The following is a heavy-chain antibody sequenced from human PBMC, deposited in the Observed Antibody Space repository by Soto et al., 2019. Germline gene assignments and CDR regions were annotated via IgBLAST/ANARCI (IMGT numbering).Heavy chain of an antibody. CDR1: GYSFTSYW. V-gene: IGHV5-10-1*01. J-gene: IGHJ4*02. CDR2: IDPSDSYT. Sequence: PGESLKISCKGSGYSFTSYWISWVRQMPGKGLEWMGRIDPSDSYTNYSPSFQGHVTISADKSISTAYLQGSSLKASDTAMYYCAILRGVIIETVDYWGQGTLVTVSS. D-gene: IGHD3-10*01. CDR3: AILRGVIIETVDY.